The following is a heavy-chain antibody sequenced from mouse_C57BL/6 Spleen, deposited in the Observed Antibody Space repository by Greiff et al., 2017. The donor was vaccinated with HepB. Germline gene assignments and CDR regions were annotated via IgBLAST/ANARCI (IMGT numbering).Heavy chain of an antibody. V-gene: IGHV1-26*01. CDR2: INPNNGGT. D-gene: IGHD2-4*01. Sequence: EVQLQQSGPELVKPGASVKISCKASGYTFTDYYMNWVKQSHGKSLEWIGDINPNNGGTSYNQKFKGKATLTVDKSSSTAYMELRSLTSEYSAVYYCARLGTMNYWGQGTTLTVSS. J-gene: IGHJ2*01. CDR3: ARLGTMNY. CDR1: GYTFTDYY.